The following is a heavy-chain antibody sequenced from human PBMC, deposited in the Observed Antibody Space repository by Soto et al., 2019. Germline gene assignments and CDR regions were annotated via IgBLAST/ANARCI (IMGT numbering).Heavy chain of an antibody. CDR1: GGSISRYY. V-gene: IGHV4-59*01. Sequence: PSETLSLTCSVSGGSISRYYLSWIRQPPGKGLEWIGDIYYSGSTNYNPSLKSRVTISVDTSKNQFSLKLSSVTAADTAVYYCARVHRLLWFGDLGLYGMDVWGQGTTVTVSS. CDR2: IYYSGST. D-gene: IGHD3-10*01. J-gene: IGHJ6*02. CDR3: ARVHRLLWFGDLGLYGMDV.